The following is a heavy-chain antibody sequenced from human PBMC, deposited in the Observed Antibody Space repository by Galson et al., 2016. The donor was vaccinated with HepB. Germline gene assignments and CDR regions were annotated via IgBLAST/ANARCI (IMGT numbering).Heavy chain of an antibody. J-gene: IGHJ5*02. CDR1: GGSISSSTNA. Sequence: SETLSLTCSVSGGSISSSTNAWAWIRQPPGRGLEWIGIILKTGRTLYNPSLKSRVTMSIDASKNQFFLNLKSMTAADTAFYYCARDAQGDPWGQGTLVTVSS. CDR3: ARDAQGDP. V-gene: IGHV4-39*02. CDR2: ILKTGRT.